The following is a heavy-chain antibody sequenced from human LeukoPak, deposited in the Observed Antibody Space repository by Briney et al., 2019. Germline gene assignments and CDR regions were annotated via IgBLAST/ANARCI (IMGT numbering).Heavy chain of an antibody. J-gene: IGHJ4*02. CDR3: ARDRDYVWGSYRYYFDY. CDR2: ISAYNGNT. CDR1: GYTFTSYG. Sequence: ASVKVSCKASGYTFTSYGISWVRQAPGQGLEWMGWISAYNGNTNYAQKLQGRVTMTTDTSTSTAYMEPRSLRSDDTAVYYCARDRDYVWGSYRYYFDYWGQGTLVTVSS. V-gene: IGHV1-18*01. D-gene: IGHD3-16*02.